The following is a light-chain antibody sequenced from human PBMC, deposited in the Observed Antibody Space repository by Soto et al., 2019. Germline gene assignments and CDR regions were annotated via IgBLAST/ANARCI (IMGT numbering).Light chain of an antibody. J-gene: IGLJ3*02. CDR1: SSNIGSNY. CDR2: RSN. V-gene: IGLV1-47*01. Sequence: QSVLTQPPSASGTPGQRVTISCSGSSSNIGSNYVYWYQQFPGTAPKLLIYRSNQRPSGVPDRFSGSKSGSSASLAISGLRSEDEADYYCAAWDDRSSVYWVCGGGTKVTVL. CDR3: AAWDDRSSVYWV.